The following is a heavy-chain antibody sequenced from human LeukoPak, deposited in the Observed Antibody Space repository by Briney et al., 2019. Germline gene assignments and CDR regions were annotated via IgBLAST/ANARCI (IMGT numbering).Heavy chain of an antibody. Sequence: SETLSLTCTVSGGSISSGDYYWSWFRQYPGTGLEWIGYICYNGITYYNPSLKSRATISIYTSKNQFSLKLTSVTAADTAVYFCARKKDDGDYHIDYWGQGTLVTVSS. J-gene: IGHJ4*02. CDR1: GGSISSGDYY. D-gene: IGHD4-17*01. V-gene: IGHV4-31*03. CDR3: ARKKDDGDYHIDY. CDR2: ICYNGIT.